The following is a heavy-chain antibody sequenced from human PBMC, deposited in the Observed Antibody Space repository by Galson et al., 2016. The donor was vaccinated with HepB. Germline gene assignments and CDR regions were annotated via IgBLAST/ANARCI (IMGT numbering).Heavy chain of an antibody. CDR1: GYTFISYA. J-gene: IGHJ6*02. CDR2: INAGNGNT. V-gene: IGHV1-3*01. Sequence: CKASGYTFISYAMHWVRQAPGQRLEWMGWINAGNGNTKYSQKFQGRVTITRDTSASTAYMEVSSLRSEDTAVYYCARGTVYYYDSSGYRSYYYYGMDVWGQGTTVTVSS. D-gene: IGHD3-22*01. CDR3: ARGTVYYYDSSGYRSYYYYGMDV.